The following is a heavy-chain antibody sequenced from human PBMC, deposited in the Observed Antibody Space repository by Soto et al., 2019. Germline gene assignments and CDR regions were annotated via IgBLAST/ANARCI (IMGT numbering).Heavy chain of an antibody. D-gene: IGHD3-10*01. J-gene: IGHJ6*02. CDR2: ISSSGYI. Sequence: GGSLRLSCAASGFNFNSYTINWFRQAPGKRLEWLSSISSSGYIFSTDSVRGRFTISRDNSKNTLYLQMNSLRAEDTAVYYCAKVSHKLHYYYYGMDVWGQGTTVTVSS. CDR1: GFNFNSYT. V-gene: IGHV3-21*01. CDR3: AKVSHKLHYYYYGMDV.